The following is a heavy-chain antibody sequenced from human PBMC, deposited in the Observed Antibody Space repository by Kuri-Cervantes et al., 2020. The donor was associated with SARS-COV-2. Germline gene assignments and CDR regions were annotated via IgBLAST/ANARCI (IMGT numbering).Heavy chain of an antibody. CDR3: ARGSCSSTSCYYTNWFDP. CDR1: GLTFSSYS. J-gene: IGHJ5*02. Sequence: GGSLRLSCAASGLTFSSYSMNWVRQAPGKGLEWVSSISSSSSYIYYAGSVKGRFAISRDNAKNSLYLQMNSLRAEDTAVYYCARGSCSSTSCYYTNWFDPWGQGTLVTVSS. D-gene: IGHD2-2*01. CDR2: ISSSSSYI. V-gene: IGHV3-21*01.